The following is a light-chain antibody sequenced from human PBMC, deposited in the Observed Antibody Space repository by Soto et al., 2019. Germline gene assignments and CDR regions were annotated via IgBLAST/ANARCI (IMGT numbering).Light chain of an antibody. CDR1: SGHSTYA. V-gene: IGLV4-69*01. J-gene: IGLJ2*01. CDR2: LNSDDSH. Sequence: QPVLTQSPSASASLGASVKLTCTLSSGHSTYAIAWHQQQPEKGPRYLMKLNSDDSHSKGDGIPDRFSGSSSGAERHLTISSLQSEDEADYYCQTWGTAIHDVVFGGGTKLTVL. CDR3: QTWGTAIHDVV.